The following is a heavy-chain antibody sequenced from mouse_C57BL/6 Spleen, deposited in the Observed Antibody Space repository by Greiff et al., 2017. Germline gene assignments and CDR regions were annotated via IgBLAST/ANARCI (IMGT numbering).Heavy chain of an antibody. J-gene: IGHJ4*01. D-gene: IGHD2-4*01. CDR1: GYTFTEYT. CDR3: ARHLYYYYDHYYYAMDY. V-gene: IGHV1-62-2*01. Sequence: QVQLQQSGAELVKPGASVKLSCKASGYTFTEYTIHWVKQRSGQGLEWIGWFYPGSGSIKYNEKFKDKATLTADKSSSTVYMELSRLTSEDSAVYFCARHLYYYYDHYYYAMDYWGQGTSVTVSS. CDR2: FYPGSGSI.